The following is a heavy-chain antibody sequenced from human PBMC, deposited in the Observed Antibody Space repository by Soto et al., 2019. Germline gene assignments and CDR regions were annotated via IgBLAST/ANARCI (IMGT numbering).Heavy chain of an antibody. J-gene: IGHJ5*01. CDR3: VRLIGNSWLDS. V-gene: IGHV4-59*08. CDR1: GASISSYY. CDR2: IYYNGNT. Sequence: TSETLSLTCTVSGASISSYYWNWIRQSPGKGLEWIGHIYYNGNTKYNPFLESRLTISVDTSNNQLSLQLNSVTPDYTAVYYCVRLIGNSWLDSWGQGTLVNVSS.